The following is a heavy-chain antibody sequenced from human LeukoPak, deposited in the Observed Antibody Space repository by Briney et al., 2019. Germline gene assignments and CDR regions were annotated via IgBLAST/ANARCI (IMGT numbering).Heavy chain of an antibody. CDR2: IRSKANNYAI. CDR1: GFTFSGSA. CDR3: SSRDY. V-gene: IGHV3-73*01. Sequence: GESLKLSCAASGFTFSGSAMHWVRQAFGKGLEWVGRIRSKANNYAIGYAASVKGRFTISRDDLKNMAYLQMNSLKTEDTAVYYCSSRDYWGQGILVTVSS. J-gene: IGHJ4*02.